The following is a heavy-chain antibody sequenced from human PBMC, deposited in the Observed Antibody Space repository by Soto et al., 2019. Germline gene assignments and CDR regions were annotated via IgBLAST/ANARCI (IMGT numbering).Heavy chain of an antibody. CDR3: ARGGRGFISSGDPSAFDL. CDR1: GGSLSGYY. J-gene: IGHJ3*01. V-gene: IGHV4-34*01. Sequence: PSETLSLTCAVYGGSLSGYYWSWIRQSPGKGLEWIGEINHSGSTNYNPSLKSRVTISVDTSKNQFSLKLSSVTAADTAVYYCARGGRGFISSGDPSAFDLWGQGTLVTVSS. D-gene: IGHD3-3*01. CDR2: INHSGST.